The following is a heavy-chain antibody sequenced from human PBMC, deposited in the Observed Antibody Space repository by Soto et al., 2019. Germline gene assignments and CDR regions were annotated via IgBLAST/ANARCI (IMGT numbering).Heavy chain of an antibody. Sequence: QLQLQESGPGLVKPSETLSLTCSVSGGSIRSRGYYWGWIRQSPGTGLEWIASIYYIGTTYYKSSLKSRVTISVDTSRNHFSLKLNSVTAADTAVYYCAGSDHDFSHLDIWGQGTPVTVSA. D-gene: IGHD3-3*01. V-gene: IGHV4-39*02. CDR1: GGSIRSRGYY. CDR2: IYYIGTT. J-gene: IGHJ4*02. CDR3: AGSDHDFSHLDI.